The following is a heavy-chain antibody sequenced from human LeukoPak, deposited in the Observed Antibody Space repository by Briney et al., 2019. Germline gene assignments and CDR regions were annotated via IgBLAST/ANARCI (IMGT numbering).Heavy chain of an antibody. CDR2: ISAYNGNT. D-gene: IGHD3-10*01. V-gene: IGHV1-18*01. CDR1: GYTFTSYG. J-gene: IGHJ4*02. Sequence: ASVKVSCKASGYTFTSYGISWVRQAAGQGLEGMGWISAYNGNTNYAQKLQGRVTMTTDTSTSTAYMELRGLRSDDTAVYYCARETWNYYGSGSVDYWGQGTLVTVSS. CDR3: ARETWNYYGSGSVDY.